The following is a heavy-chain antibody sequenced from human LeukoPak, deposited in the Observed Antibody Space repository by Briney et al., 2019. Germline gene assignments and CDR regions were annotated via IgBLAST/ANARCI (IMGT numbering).Heavy chain of an antibody. Sequence: GGSLRLSCAASGFTFNNYWMSWARQAPGKGLECVATIKQDGTEKYYVDSVKGRFTISRDNAKNSLYLQMNSLRAEDTAVYYCAELGITMIGGVWGKGTTVTISS. D-gene: IGHD3-10*02. CDR1: GFTFNNYW. CDR2: IKQDGTEK. CDR3: AELGITMIGGV. J-gene: IGHJ6*04. V-gene: IGHV3-7*01.